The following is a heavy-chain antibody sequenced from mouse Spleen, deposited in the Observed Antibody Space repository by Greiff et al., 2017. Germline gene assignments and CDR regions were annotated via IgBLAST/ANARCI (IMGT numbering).Heavy chain of an antibody. J-gene: IGHJ1*01. D-gene: IGHD2-4*01. CDR3: ARQGRLSYWYFDV. V-gene: IGHV5-12*02. CDR2: ISNGGGST. CDR1: GFTFSDYY. Sequence: EVQGVESGGGLVQPGGSLKLSCATSGFTFSDYYMYWVRQTPEKRLEWVAYISNGGGSTYYPDTVKGRFTISRDNAKNTLYLQMSRLKSEDTAMYYCARQGRLSYWYFDVWGAGTTVTVSS.